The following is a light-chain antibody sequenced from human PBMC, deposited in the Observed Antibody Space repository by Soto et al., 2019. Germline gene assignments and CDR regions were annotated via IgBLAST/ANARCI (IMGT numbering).Light chain of an antibody. CDR1: SSDVGFYNY. J-gene: IGLJ1*01. CDR2: DVN. V-gene: IGLV2-14*03. Sequence: QSALTQPASVSGSPGPSIAISCTGTSSDVGFYNYVSWYQQHPGKAPKLMVYDVNNRPSGVSNRFSGSKSGNTASLTISGLQAEDEADYYCTSYTTSSTYVFGTGTKLTVL. CDR3: TSYTTSSTYV.